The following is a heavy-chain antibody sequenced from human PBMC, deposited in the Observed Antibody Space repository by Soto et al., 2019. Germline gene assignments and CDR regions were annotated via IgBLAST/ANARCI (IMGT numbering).Heavy chain of an antibody. CDR2: IIPIFGTA. CDR1: GGTFSSYA. Sequence: ASVKVFCKASGGTFSSYAISWVRQAPGQGLEWMGGIIPIFGTANYAQKFQGRVTITADESTSTAYMELSSLRSEDTAVYYCARGYFGEHFDYWGQGTLVTVSS. V-gene: IGHV1-69*13. CDR3: ARGYFGEHFDY. J-gene: IGHJ4*02. D-gene: IGHD3-3*01.